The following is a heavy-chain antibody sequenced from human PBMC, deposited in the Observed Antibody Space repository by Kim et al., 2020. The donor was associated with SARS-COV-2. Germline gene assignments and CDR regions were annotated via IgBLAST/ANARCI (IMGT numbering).Heavy chain of an antibody. V-gene: IGHV3-33*01. CDR1: GFTFSSYG. Sequence: GGSLRLSCAASGFTFSSYGMHWVRQAPGKGLEWVAVIWYDGSNKYYADSVKGRFTISRDNSKNTLYLQMNSLRAEDTAVYYCARARDGYMSGNWFDPWGQGTLVTVSS. J-gene: IGHJ5*02. CDR3: ARARDGYMSGNWFDP. CDR2: IWYDGSNK. D-gene: IGHD5-12*01.